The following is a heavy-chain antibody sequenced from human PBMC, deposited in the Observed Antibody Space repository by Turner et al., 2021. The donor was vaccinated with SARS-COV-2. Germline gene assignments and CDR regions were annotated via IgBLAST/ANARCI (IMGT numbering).Heavy chain of an antibody. CDR3: ARGTYYDFWSGYYGVYFDY. CDR2: ISSSSSYI. CDR1: GVTVRSYS. V-gene: IGHV3-21*01. J-gene: IGHJ4*02. D-gene: IGHD3-3*01. Sequence: EVQLVEAGGGLLKHGGSLRLSCAASGVTVRSYSMNWVRQAPGKVLEWVSSISSSSSYIYYADSVKGRFTISRDNAKNSLYLQMNSLRAEDTAVYYCARGTYYDFWSGYYGVYFDYWCQGTLVTVSS.